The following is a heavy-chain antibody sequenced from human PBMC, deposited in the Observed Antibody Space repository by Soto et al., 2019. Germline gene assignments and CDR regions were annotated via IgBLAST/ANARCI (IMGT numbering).Heavy chain of an antibody. CDR1: GYTFTSYD. Sequence: QVQLVQSGAEVKKPGASVKVSCKASGYTFTSYDINWVRQATGQGLEWMGWMNPNSGNTGSAQKLQGRVTRTRNTSSSTAHMALSSLSSEDTAVYSCAGGRSAAGTGWFDPWGQGTLVTVSS. CDR3: AGGRSAAGTGWFDP. V-gene: IGHV1-8*01. J-gene: IGHJ5*02. D-gene: IGHD6-13*01. CDR2: MNPNSGNT.